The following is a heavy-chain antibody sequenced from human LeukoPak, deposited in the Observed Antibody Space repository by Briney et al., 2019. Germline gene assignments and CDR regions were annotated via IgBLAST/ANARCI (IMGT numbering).Heavy chain of an antibody. Sequence: TSETLSLTCTVSGGSISSYYWSWIRQPPGKGLEWNGYIYYSGSTNYNPSLKSRVTISVDTSKNQFSLKLSSVTAADTAVYYCARDAPYCSGGSCYDRWGQGTLVTVSS. V-gene: IGHV4-59*01. D-gene: IGHD2-15*01. CDR3: ARDAPYCSGGSCYDR. CDR2: IYYSGST. CDR1: GGSISSYY. J-gene: IGHJ4*02.